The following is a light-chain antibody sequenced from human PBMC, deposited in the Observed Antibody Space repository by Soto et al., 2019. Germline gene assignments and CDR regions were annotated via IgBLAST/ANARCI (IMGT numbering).Light chain of an antibody. CDR2: DVD. Sequence: QSVLTQPRSVSGSPGQSVTISCTGARSDVGGYRFVSWYQQHPDKAPKLMIYDVDKRPSGVPDRFSGSKSGNTASLTISGLQAEDEADYFCCSDAGRFTWVFGGGTKLTVL. V-gene: IGLV2-11*01. CDR1: RSDVGGYRF. J-gene: IGLJ3*02. CDR3: CSDAGRFTWV.